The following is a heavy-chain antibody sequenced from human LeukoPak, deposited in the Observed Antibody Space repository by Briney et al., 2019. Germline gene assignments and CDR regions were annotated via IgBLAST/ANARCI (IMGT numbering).Heavy chain of an antibody. D-gene: IGHD3-3*01. Sequence: SETLSLTCTVSGGSISSYYWGWIRQPPGKGLEWIGSIYYSGSTYYNPSLKSRVTISVDTSKNQFSLKLSSVTAADTAVYYCAREDFTGGYYRPICAFDIWGQGTMVTVSS. CDR1: GGSISSYY. J-gene: IGHJ3*02. CDR2: IYYSGST. V-gene: IGHV4-39*07. CDR3: AREDFTGGYYRPICAFDI.